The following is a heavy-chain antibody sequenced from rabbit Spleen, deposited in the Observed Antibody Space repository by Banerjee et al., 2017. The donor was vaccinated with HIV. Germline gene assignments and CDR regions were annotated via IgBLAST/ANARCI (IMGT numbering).Heavy chain of an antibody. CDR1: GFSFSSSYW. D-gene: IGHD7-1*01. Sequence: QEQLEESGGDLVKPEGSLTHTCTASGFSFSSSYWMCCVRQAPGKGLEWIGCIYTGSGSAYFASWAKGRFTGSQTSSTTVTLQVNSLTAADTATYFCARDPPDYAGYGYNLWGPGPLVTVS. CDR3: ARDPPDYAGYGYNL. V-gene: IGHV1S45*01. CDR2: IYTGSGSA. J-gene: IGHJ4*01.